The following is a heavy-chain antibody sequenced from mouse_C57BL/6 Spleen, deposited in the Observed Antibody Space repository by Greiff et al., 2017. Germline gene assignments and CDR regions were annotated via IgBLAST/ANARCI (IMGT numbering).Heavy chain of an antibody. V-gene: IGHV1-69*01. J-gene: IGHJ4*01. D-gene: IGHD4-1*01. CDR1: GYTFTSYW. Sequence: VQLQQSGAELVMPGASVKLSCKASGYTFTSYWMHWVKQRPGQGLEWIGELDPSDRYTNYNQKFKGKSTLTVDKSSSTAYMQLSSLTSEDSAVYYCALTGTNYAMDYWGQGTSVTVSS. CDR3: ALTGTNYAMDY. CDR2: LDPSDRYT.